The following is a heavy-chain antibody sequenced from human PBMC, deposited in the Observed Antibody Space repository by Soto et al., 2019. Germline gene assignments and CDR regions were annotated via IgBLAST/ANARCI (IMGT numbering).Heavy chain of an antibody. CDR2: IKQDGSEK. D-gene: IGHD2-15*01. CDR3: GRVGWRYNYYGRAV. Sequence: PGGSLRLSCAASGFSFSSYYMTWVRQPPGKGLECVAHIKQDGSEKYYVDSVKGRFTISRDNAKNSLYLQMNSLRAEDTAVYYCGRVGWRYNYYGRAVGGKGPTVPVSS. V-gene: IGHV3-7*03. CDR1: GFSFSSYY. J-gene: IGHJ6*04.